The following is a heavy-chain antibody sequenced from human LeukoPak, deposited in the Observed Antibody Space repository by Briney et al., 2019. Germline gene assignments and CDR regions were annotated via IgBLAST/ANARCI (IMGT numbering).Heavy chain of an antibody. D-gene: IGHD3-3*01. CDR3: ARDSRITIFGVVIPQGFDY. V-gene: IGHV3-21*01. CDR2: ISSSNNYI. J-gene: IGHJ4*02. CDR1: GFTFSSYS. Sequence: PGGSLRLSCAASGFTFSSYSMNWVRQAPGKGLEWVSSISSSNNYIYYADSVKGRFTISRDNAKNSLYLQMNSLRAEDTAVYYCARDSRITIFGVVIPQGFDYWGQGTLVTVSS.